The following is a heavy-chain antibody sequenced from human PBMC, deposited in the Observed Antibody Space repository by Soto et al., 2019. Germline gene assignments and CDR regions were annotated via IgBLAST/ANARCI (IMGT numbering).Heavy chain of an antibody. D-gene: IGHD6-13*01. CDR1: GFSLSTSGVG. CDR3: AHSPLPRSLSSSHSWFDP. V-gene: IGHV2-5*02. Sequence: QITLKESGPTLVKPTQTLTLTCTFSGFSLSTSGVGVGWIRQPPGKALEWLALIYWDDDKRYSTSLKSRLTITTDTSKVQVVLTLTNMDPVDTATYYCAHSPLPRSLSSSHSWFDPWGQGTLVTVSS. CDR2: IYWDDDK. J-gene: IGHJ5*02.